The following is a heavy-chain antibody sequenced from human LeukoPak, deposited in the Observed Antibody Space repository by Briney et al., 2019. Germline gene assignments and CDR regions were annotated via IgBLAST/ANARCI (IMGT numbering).Heavy chain of an antibody. D-gene: IGHD2-2*01. CDR3: ARESVVVPAAIKVPDAFDI. J-gene: IGHJ3*02. Sequence: ASVKVSCKASGYTFTSYDINWVRQATGQGLEWMGWMNPNSGNTGYAQKFQGRVTITRNTSISTAYMELSSLRSEDTAVYYCARESVVVPAAIKVPDAFDIWGQGTMVTVSS. CDR2: MNPNSGNT. V-gene: IGHV1-8*03. CDR1: GYTFTSYD.